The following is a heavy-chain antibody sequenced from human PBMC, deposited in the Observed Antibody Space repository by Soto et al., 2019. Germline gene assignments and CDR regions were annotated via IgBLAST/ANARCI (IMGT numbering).Heavy chain of an antibody. CDR1: GFTFSSYS. V-gene: IGHV3-48*02. Sequence: GGSLRLSCAASGFTFSSYSMNWVRQAPGKGLEWVSYISSSSSTIYYADSVKGRFTISRDNAKNSLYLQMNSLRDEDTAVYYCAREIKIFGVVNAPDYWGQGTLVTVSS. CDR2: ISSSSSTI. CDR3: AREIKIFGVVNAPDY. J-gene: IGHJ4*02. D-gene: IGHD3-3*01.